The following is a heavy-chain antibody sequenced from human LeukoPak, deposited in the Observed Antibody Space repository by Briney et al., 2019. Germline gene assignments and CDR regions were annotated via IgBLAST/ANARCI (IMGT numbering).Heavy chain of an antibody. CDR2: MNPNSGNT. D-gene: IGHD3-3*01. CDR1: GYTFTSYD. V-gene: IGHV1-8*01. J-gene: IGHJ6*02. Sequence: ASVKVSCKASGYTFTSYDINWVRQATGQGLEWMGWMNPNSGNTGYAQKFQGRVTMTRNTSIGTAYMELSSLRSEDTAVYYCAGLFWSGYNYYYGMDVWGQGTTVTVSS. CDR3: AGLFWSGYNYYYGMDV.